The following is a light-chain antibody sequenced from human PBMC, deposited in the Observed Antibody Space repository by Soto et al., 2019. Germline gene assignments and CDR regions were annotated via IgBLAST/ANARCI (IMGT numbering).Light chain of an antibody. J-gene: IGLJ2*01. V-gene: IGLV2-8*01. CDR2: EVS. CDR3: SSYAGSTGV. CDR1: SSDVGGYKY. Sequence: QSALTQPPSASGSPGQSVTISCTGTSSDVGGYKYVSWYQQHPGKAPKLMIYEVSKRPSGVPDRFSGSKSGNTASLTVSGLQAEDEADYYCSSYAGSTGVFGGGTKLTVL.